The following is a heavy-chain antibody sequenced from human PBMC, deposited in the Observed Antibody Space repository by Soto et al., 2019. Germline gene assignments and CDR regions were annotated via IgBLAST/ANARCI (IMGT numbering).Heavy chain of an antibody. D-gene: IGHD3-22*01. CDR3: ARDSYYDSSGYYYASDAFDI. V-gene: IGHV3-11*01. Sequence: LRLSCAASGFTFSDYYMSWIRPAPGKGLEWVSYISSSGSTIYYADSVKGRFTIPRDNAKNSLYLQMNSLRAEDTAVYYCARDSYYDSSGYYYASDAFDIWGQGTMVTVSS. CDR2: ISSSGSTI. CDR1: GFTFSDYY. J-gene: IGHJ3*02.